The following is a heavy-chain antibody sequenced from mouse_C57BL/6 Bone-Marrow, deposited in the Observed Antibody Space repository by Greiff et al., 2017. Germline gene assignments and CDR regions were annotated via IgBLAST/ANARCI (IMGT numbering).Heavy chain of an antibody. Sequence: VQLQESGAELARPGASVKLSCKASGYTFTSYGISWVKQRTGQGLEWIGEIYPRSGNTYYNEKFKGKATLTADKSSSTAYMELRSLTSVDSAVYFCAEWEYYYGGSYWYVDVWGTGTTVTVSS. V-gene: IGHV1-81*01. CDR3: AEWEYYYGGSYWYVDV. D-gene: IGHD1-1*01. J-gene: IGHJ1*03. CDR2: IYPRSGNT. CDR1: GYTFTSYG.